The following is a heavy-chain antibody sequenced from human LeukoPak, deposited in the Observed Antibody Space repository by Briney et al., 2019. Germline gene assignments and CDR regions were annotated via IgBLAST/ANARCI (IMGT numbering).Heavy chain of an antibody. Sequence: GGSLRLSCAASGFTVGSNYMSWVRQAPGKGLEWVSVIYSGGSTHYADSVKGRFTISRDNSKNTLYLQMNSLRAEDTAVYYCARDSCSSTSCPPPLAEYFQHWGQGTLVTVSS. CDR1: GFTVGSNY. D-gene: IGHD2-2*01. CDR2: IYSGGST. CDR3: ARDSCSSTSCPPPLAEYFQH. J-gene: IGHJ1*01. V-gene: IGHV3-66*01.